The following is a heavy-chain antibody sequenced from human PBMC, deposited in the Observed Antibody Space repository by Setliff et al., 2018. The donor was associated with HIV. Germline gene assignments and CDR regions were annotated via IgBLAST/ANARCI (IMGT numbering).Heavy chain of an antibody. V-gene: IGHV4-59*04. CDR1: GGSISSYY. Sequence: PSETLSLTCTVSGGSISSYYWNWIRQPPGKGLEWIGYIYYSGSTYQNPSLKSRVTISVDTSKTQYSLKLSSVTAADTAVYYCARLAASIAARRRFDYWGQGTLVTVSS. J-gene: IGHJ4*02. D-gene: IGHD6-6*01. CDR2: IYYSGST. CDR3: ARLAASIAARRRFDY.